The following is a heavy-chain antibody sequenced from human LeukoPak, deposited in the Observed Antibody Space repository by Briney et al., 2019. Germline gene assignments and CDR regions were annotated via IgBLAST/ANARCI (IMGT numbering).Heavy chain of an antibody. CDR1: GFTFSSYE. CDR2: ISSSGNTI. Sequence: PGGSLRLSCAASGFTFSSYEMNWARQAPGKGLEWVSYISSSGNTIYYADSVKGRFTISRDNAKNSLYLQMNSLRAEDTALYYCARTNYYDISGYDYWGQGTLVTVSS. J-gene: IGHJ4*02. D-gene: IGHD3-22*01. V-gene: IGHV3-48*03. CDR3: ARTNYYDISGYDY.